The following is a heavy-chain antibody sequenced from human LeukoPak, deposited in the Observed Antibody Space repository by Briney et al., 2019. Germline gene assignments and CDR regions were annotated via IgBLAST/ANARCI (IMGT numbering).Heavy chain of an antibody. CDR2: IRYDGSKK. J-gene: IGHJ4*02. CDR3: ASDHLSIEATGTRY. V-gene: IGHV3-30*02. D-gene: IGHD6-13*01. CDR1: GFIFSSYG. Sequence: GGSLRLSCAASGFIFSSYGMHWVRQAPGKGLEWVAFIRYDGSKKYYADSVKGRFTISRDNSKNTLYLQMSSQRADDTAVYYCASDHLSIEATGTRYWGQGTLVTVSS.